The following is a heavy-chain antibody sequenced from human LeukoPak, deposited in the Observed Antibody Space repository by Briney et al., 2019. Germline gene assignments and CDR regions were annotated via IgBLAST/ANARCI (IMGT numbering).Heavy chain of an antibody. CDR2: IYYSGST. CDR3: ARETSSYDFRSGYLDY. V-gene: IGHV4-59*01. J-gene: IGHJ4*02. D-gene: IGHD3-3*01. CDR1: GGSISSYY. Sequence: SETLSLTCTVSGGSISSYYWSWIRHPPGKGLEWIGYIYYSGSTNYNPSLKSRVTISVDTSKNHFSLKLSSVTAADTAVYYCARETSSYDFRSGYLDYWGQGTLVTVSS.